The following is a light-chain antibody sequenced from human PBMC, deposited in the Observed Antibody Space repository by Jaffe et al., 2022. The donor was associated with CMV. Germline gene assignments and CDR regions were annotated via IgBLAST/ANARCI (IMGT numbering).Light chain of an antibody. Sequence: DIQMTQSPSSLSASVGDRVTITCRTSQSISSYVNWYQQKPGTAPRLLIYGGSTLYNGVPARFSGGRSGTDFTLTISSLEPEDFATYYCQQSDTSPWTFGQGTKVEI. J-gene: IGKJ1*01. CDR2: GGS. CDR3: QQSDTSPWT. CDR1: QSISSY. V-gene: IGKV1-39*01.